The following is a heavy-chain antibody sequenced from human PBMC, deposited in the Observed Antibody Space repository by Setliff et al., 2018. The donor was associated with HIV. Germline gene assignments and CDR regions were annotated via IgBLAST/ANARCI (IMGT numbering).Heavy chain of an antibody. J-gene: IGHJ3*02. Sequence: SETLSLTCTVSGGSITSGGYYWSWIRQHPGKGLEWIGYIYYSGSTYYNPSLKSRVSISVDTSKNQFSLKLSSVTAADTAVYYCARRRWELLKRGAAFDIWGQGTMVTVSS. V-gene: IGHV4-31*03. CDR1: GGSITSGGYY. CDR2: IYYSGST. D-gene: IGHD1-26*01. CDR3: ARRRWELLKRGAAFDI.